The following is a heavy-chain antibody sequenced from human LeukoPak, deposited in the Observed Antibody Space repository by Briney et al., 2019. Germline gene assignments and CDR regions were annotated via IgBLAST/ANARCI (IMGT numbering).Heavy chain of an antibody. D-gene: IGHD5-12*01. CDR2: IYYSGST. V-gene: IGHV4-59*12. Sequence: SETLSLTCTVSGGSISSYYWSWIRQPPGKGLEWIGYIYYSGSTNYNPSLKSRVTISVDTSKNQFSLKLSSVTAADTAVYYCARFRLPSHHPDPSDAFDIWGQGTMVTVSS. CDR3: ARFRLPSHHPDPSDAFDI. CDR1: GGSISSYY. J-gene: IGHJ3*02.